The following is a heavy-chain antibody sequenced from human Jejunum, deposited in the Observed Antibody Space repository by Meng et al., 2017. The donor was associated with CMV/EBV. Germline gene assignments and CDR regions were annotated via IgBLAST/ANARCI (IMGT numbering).Heavy chain of an antibody. CDR1: GFTFSDSY. J-gene: IGHJ4*02. CDR2: ISGSSSDI. D-gene: IGHD6-19*01. CDR3: TKDLSGKWLGPADDY. Sequence: QVQLVESGGXXXXPXXSLXLSCSASGFTFSDSYMPWIRQAPGMGLEWLSYISGSSSDISYADSVKGRFTISRDNAKSSLYLQMNNLRAEDTAVYYCTKDLSGKWLGPADDYWGQGTLGTVSS. V-gene: IGHV3-11*06.